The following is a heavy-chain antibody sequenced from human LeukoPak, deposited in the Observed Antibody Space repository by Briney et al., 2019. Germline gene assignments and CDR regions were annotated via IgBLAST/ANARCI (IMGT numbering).Heavy chain of an antibody. CDR3: ARVYLGSSPDY. Sequence: GGSLRLSCAASGFTFSSYWTHWVRQAPGKGLVWVSRINSDGSSTSYADSVKGRFTISRDNAKNTLYLQMNSLRAEDTAVYYCARVYLGSSPDYWGQGTLVTVSS. J-gene: IGHJ4*02. CDR1: GFTFSSYW. V-gene: IGHV3-74*01. D-gene: IGHD6-6*01. CDR2: INSDGSST.